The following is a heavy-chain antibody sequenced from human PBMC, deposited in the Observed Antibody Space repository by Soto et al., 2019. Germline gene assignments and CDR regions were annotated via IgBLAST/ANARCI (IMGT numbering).Heavy chain of an antibody. J-gene: IGHJ4*02. Sequence: GGSLRLSCAASGFTFSSYAMSWVRQAPGKGLEWVSAISGSGGSTYYADSVKGRFTISRDNSKNTLYLQMNSLRAEDTAVYYCAKDTVLWFGELLVGGDVYWGQGTLVTVSS. CDR3: AKDTVLWFGELLVGGDVY. D-gene: IGHD3-10*01. CDR2: ISGSGGST. CDR1: GFTFSSYA. V-gene: IGHV3-23*01.